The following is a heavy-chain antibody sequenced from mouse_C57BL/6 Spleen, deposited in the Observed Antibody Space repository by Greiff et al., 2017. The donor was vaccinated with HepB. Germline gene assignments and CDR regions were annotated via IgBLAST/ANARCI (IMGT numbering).Heavy chain of an antibody. CDR3: ARSGQLRLRYDY. D-gene: IGHD3-2*02. J-gene: IGHJ2*01. Sequence: QVQLKQPGAELVRPGSSVKLSCKASGYTFTSYWMHWVKQRPIQGLEWIGNIDPSDSETHYNQKFKDKATLTVDKSSSTAYMQLSSLTSEDSAVYYCARSGQLRLRYDYWGQGTTLTVSS. CDR2: IDPSDSET. CDR1: GYTFTSYW. V-gene: IGHV1-52*01.